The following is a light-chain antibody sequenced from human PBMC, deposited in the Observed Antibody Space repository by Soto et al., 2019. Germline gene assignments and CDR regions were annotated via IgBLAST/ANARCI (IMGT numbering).Light chain of an antibody. Sequence: DIVMTQSPLSLPVTPGESASISCRPSQSLLHSNGYNYLDWYLQKPGQSPQVLIYLGSNRASGVPDRFSGSGSGTDFTLTISRVEADDVGVYYCMQALHTPWTFGQGTKVDIK. CDR1: QSLLHSNGYNY. V-gene: IGKV2-28*01. J-gene: IGKJ1*01. CDR3: MQALHTPWT. CDR2: LGS.